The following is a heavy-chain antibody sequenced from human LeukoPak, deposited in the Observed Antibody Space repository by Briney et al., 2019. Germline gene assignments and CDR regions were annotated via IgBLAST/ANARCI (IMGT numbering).Heavy chain of an antibody. V-gene: IGHV1-69*16. J-gene: IGHJ3*02. Sequence: EASVKVSCKASGGTFSSYTISWVRQAPGQGLEWMGRIIPILGIANYAQKFQGRVTITTDESTSTAYMELSSLRSEDTAVYYCARESYYYNSSGNNAFDIWGQGTMVTVSS. D-gene: IGHD3-22*01. CDR1: GGTFSSYT. CDR3: ARESYYYNSSGNNAFDI. CDR2: IIPILGIA.